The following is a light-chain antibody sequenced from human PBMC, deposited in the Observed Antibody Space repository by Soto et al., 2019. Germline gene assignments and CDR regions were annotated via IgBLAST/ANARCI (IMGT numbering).Light chain of an antibody. CDR3: QQYNNWPLT. Sequence: DIVMTQSPATLSVSPGEGATLSCRASQTVSSKLAWYQQKPGQAPRLLIYGASTRATGIPARFSGRGSGTEFTLTISSLQSEDLAGYYCQQYNNWPLTFGPGTKVEIK. J-gene: IGKJ3*01. CDR2: GAS. CDR1: QTVSSK. V-gene: IGKV3D-15*01.